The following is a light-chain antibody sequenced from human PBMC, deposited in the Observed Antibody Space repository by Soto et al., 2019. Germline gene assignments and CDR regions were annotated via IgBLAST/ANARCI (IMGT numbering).Light chain of an antibody. CDR2: AAS. V-gene: IGKV1-27*01. Sequence: DIQMTQSPSSLSASVGDRVTITCRASQGISSYLAWYQQKPGKAPNLLIYAASTLRSGVPSRFSGSGSGTDVTRTISSLQPEDVSTYYCQKDNRAPITFGQGTRLEIK. CDR3: QKDNRAPIT. J-gene: IGKJ5*01. CDR1: QGISSY.